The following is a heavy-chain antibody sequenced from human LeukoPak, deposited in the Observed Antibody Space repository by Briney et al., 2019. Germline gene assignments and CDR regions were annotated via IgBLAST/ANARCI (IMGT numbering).Heavy chain of an antibody. CDR2: IYTSGST. J-gene: IGHJ6*03. CDR1: GGSISSGSYY. CDR3: ARGPLPGIAVAGTVFGIPYYFYMDV. Sequence: PSETLSLTCTVSGGSISSGSYYWSCIRQPAGKGLEWIGRIYTSGSTNCNPSLKSRVTISVDTSKNQFSLKLSSVTAADTAVYYCARGPLPGIAVAGTVFGIPYYFYMDVWGKGTTVTVSS. V-gene: IGHV4-61*02. D-gene: IGHD6-19*01.